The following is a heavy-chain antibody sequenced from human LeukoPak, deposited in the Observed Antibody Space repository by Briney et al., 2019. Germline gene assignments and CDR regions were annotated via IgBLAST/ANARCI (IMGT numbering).Heavy chain of an antibody. CDR2: IWYDGSNK. D-gene: IGHD6-19*01. CDR3: ARDRGSSGWYDAFDI. CDR1: GFTFSSYG. J-gene: IGHJ3*02. Sequence: PGGSLRLSCAASGFTFSSYGMHWVRQAPGTGLEGVAVIWYDGSNKYYADSVKGRFTISRDNSKNTLYLQMNSLRAEDTAVYYCARDRGSSGWYDAFDIWGQGTMVTASS. V-gene: IGHV3-33*01.